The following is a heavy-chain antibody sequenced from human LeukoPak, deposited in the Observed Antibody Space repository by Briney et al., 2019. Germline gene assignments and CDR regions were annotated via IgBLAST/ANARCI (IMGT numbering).Heavy chain of an antibody. CDR1: SYTLNNYG. J-gene: IGHJ3*01. V-gene: IGHV1-18*01. CDR3: ARDGTMGGSALV. D-gene: IGHD1-26*01. CDR2: ISGYNGNI. Sequence: ASVKVSCKTSSYTLNNYGISWVRQAPGQGLEWMGWISGYNGNINYAQKFQGRVIMTTDTSTSTAYMELRSPRSDDTAVYYCARDGTMGGSALVWGQGTMVTVSS.